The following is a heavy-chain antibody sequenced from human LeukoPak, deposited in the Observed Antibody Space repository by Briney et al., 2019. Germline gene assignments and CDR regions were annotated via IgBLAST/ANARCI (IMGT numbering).Heavy chain of an antibody. CDR1: GGSISSSSYY. D-gene: IGHD5-18*01. V-gene: IGHV4-39*07. Sequence: SGTLSLTCTVSGGSISSSSYYWGWIRQPPGKGLEWIGSIYYSGSTYYNPSLKSRVTISVDTSKNQFSLKLSSVTAADTAVYYCARGFYGSGYSYGYDYWGQGTLVTVSS. CDR2: IYYSGST. CDR3: ARGFYGSGYSYGYDY. J-gene: IGHJ4*02.